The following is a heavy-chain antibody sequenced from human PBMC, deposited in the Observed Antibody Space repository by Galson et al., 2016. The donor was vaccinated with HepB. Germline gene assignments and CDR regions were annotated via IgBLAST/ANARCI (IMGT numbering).Heavy chain of an antibody. V-gene: IGHV4-61*01. CDR1: GGPVINGSYY. CDR2: MFHSGST. Sequence: SETLSLTCTVSGGPVINGSYYWSWIRQPPGKSMEWIVYMFHSGSTNYNPSLKSRVHISLDTSRNQFSLKLNSVTAADTAIYYCASSPDMDRWRNPLPGYFHHWGQGALVTVSS. CDR3: ASSPDMDRWRNPLPGYFHH. J-gene: IGHJ1*01. D-gene: IGHD5-24*01.